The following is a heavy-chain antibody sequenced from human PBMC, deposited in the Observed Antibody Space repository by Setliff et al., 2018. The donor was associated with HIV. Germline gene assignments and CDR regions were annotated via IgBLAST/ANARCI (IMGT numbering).Heavy chain of an antibody. CDR3: ARAPPGIQNDAFDV. Sequence: PSETLSLTCAVSGYSIRSGYYWGWIRQSPGKGLEWIGSIYTNGYTNYNPSPKSRVTISVDTSRDQFSLQLTSVTAADTAVYYCARAPPGIQNDAFDVWGQGTMVTVSS. CDR1: GYSIRSGYY. V-gene: IGHV4-38-2*01. J-gene: IGHJ3*01. CDR2: IYTNGYT.